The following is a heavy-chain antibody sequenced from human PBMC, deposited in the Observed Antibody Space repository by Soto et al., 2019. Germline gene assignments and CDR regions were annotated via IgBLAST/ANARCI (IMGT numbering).Heavy chain of an antibody. J-gene: IGHJ6*03. Sequence: EVQLVESGGGLVKPGGSLILSCVVSGFTFSSYSMNWVRQAPGKGLEWVSSISSGGEYTYYADSVKGRFTISRDNAKNSVYLQMNSLTAEDTALYYCARDFKESQYYYYCMDVWGKGTTVTVSS. CDR2: ISSGGEYT. D-gene: IGHD3-10*01. CDR3: ARDFKESQYYYYCMDV. V-gene: IGHV3-21*06. CDR1: GFTFSSYS.